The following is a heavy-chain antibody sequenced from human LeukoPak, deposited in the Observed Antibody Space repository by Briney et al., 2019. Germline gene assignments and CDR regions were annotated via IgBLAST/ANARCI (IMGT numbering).Heavy chain of an antibody. CDR3: ARDATYYYDSSGYEH. Sequence: PGGSLRLSCAASGFTFSSYWMSWVRQAPGKGLEWVANIKQDGSEKYYVDSVRGRFTISRDNAKNSLYLQMNSLRAEDTAVYYCARDATYYYDSSGYEHWGQGTLVTVSS. CDR2: IKQDGSEK. J-gene: IGHJ4*02. CDR1: GFTFSSYW. V-gene: IGHV3-7*01. D-gene: IGHD3-22*01.